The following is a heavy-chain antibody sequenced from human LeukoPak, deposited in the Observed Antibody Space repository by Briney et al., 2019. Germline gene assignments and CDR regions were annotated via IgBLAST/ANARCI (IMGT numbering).Heavy chain of an antibody. Sequence: GGSLRLSCAASEFTFSSYGMHWVRQAPGKGPEWVAFIQNDGSTKNFADFVKGRFTISRDNSKNTLYLQMNSLGTEDTAVYYCVKDQCSSASLLSCRYFDYWGQGTLVTVSS. D-gene: IGHD2-2*01. V-gene: IGHV3-30*02. CDR2: IQNDGSTK. J-gene: IGHJ4*02. CDR3: VKDQCSSASLLSCRYFDY. CDR1: EFTFSSYG.